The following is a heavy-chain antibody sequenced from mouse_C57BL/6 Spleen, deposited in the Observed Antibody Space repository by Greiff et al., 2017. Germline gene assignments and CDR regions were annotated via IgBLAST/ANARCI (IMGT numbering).Heavy chain of an antibody. D-gene: IGHD2-1*01. V-gene: IGHV1-82*01. Sequence: VQLQQSGPELVKPGASVKISCKASGYAFSSSWMNWVKQRPGKGLEWIGRIYPGDGDTNYNGKFKGKATLTADKSSSTAYMQRSSLTSEDSAVYFCARRYYGNLYYAMDYWGQGTSVTVSS. CDR2: IYPGDGDT. CDR1: GYAFSSSW. J-gene: IGHJ4*01. CDR3: ARRYYGNLYYAMDY.